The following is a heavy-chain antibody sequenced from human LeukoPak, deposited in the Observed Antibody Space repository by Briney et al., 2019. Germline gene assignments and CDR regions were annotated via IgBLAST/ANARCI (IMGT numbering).Heavy chain of an antibody. Sequence: ASVKVSCKASGGTFSSYAISWVRQAPGQGLEWMGRIIPILGIANYAQKFQGRVTITADKSTSTAYMELSSLRSEDTAVYYCARDEGVGVILYYFDYWGQGTLVTVSS. V-gene: IGHV1-69*04. CDR3: ARDEGVGVILYYFDY. CDR1: GGTFSSYA. D-gene: IGHD2-21*01. CDR2: IIPILGIA. J-gene: IGHJ4*02.